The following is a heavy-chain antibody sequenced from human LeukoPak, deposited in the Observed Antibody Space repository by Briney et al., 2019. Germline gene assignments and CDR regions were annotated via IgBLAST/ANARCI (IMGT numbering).Heavy chain of an antibody. D-gene: IGHD3-22*01. CDR3: ARDAPAYYYDSSGYYLGY. J-gene: IGHJ4*02. Sequence: ASVKVSCKASGYTFTSYAMNWVRQAPGQGLEWMGIINPSGGSTSYAQKFQGRVTMTRDTSTSTVYMELSSLRSEDTAVYYCARDAPAYYYDSSGYYLGYWGQGTLVTVSS. CDR1: GYTFTSYA. V-gene: IGHV1-46*01. CDR2: INPSGGST.